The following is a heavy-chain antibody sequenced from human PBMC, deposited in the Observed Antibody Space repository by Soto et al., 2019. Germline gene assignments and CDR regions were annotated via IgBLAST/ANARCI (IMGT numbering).Heavy chain of an antibody. CDR3: ANPPPTMEFTIYYYGGIVV. CDR2: ISGSGGST. Sequence: EVQLLESGGGLVQPGGSLRLSCAASGFTFSNYAMTWVRQAPGNGLEWVSAISGSGGSTYYADSVKGRVTISRDNSRNTLNLQMDRLRAGVTAVYYCANPPPTMEFTIYYYGGIVVRGQGARVTVSS. CDR1: GFTFSNYA. J-gene: IGHJ6*02. V-gene: IGHV3-23*01. D-gene: IGHD3-10*01.